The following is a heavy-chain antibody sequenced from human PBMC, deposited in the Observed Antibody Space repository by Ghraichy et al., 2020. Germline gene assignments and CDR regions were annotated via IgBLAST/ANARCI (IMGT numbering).Heavy chain of an antibody. Sequence: GGSLRLSCAASGFTLSSHWMHWVRQAPGKGLVWVSRVNPDGSSTSYADSVKGRFTISRDNAKNTLYLQMNSLRVEDTAVYYCSRDLKAVTTSGFDPWGQGTQVTVSS. CDR3: SRDLKAVTTSGFDP. CDR2: VNPDGSST. V-gene: IGHV3-74*01. CDR1: GFTLSSHW. D-gene: IGHD4-17*01. J-gene: IGHJ5*02.